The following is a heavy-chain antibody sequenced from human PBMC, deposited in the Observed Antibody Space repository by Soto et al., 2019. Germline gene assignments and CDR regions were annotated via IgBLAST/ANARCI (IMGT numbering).Heavy chain of an antibody. V-gene: IGHV4-31*03. D-gene: IGHD3-22*01. Sequence: SETLSLTCTVSGGSISSGGYYWSWIRQHPGKGLEWIGYIYYSGSTYYNPSLKSRVTISVDTSKNQFSLKLSSVAAADTAVYYCARENYYDSSGYYVDYWGQGTLVTVSS. CDR2: IYYSGST. CDR1: GGSISSGGYY. J-gene: IGHJ4*02. CDR3: ARENYYDSSGYYVDY.